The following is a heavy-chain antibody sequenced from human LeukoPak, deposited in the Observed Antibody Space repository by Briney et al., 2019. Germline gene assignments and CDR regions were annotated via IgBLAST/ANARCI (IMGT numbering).Heavy chain of an antibody. D-gene: IGHD3-9*01. CDR3: ARGGDGDILTGLVFDY. CDR2: FIPILGIA. Sequence: LVKVSCKASGGTFSSYAISWVRQAPGQGLEWMGRFIPILGIANYAQKFQGRVTITADKSTSTAYMELSSLRSEDTAVYYCARGGDGDILTGLVFDYWGQGTLVTVSS. J-gene: IGHJ4*02. CDR1: GGTFSSYA. V-gene: IGHV1-69*04.